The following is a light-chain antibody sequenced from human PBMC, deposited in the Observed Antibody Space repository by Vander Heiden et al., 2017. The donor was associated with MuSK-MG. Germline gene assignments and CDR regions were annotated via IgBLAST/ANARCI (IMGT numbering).Light chain of an antibody. CDR3: QSVDSSSHWV. V-gene: IGLV6-57*03. CDR2: ESS. J-gene: IGLJ3*02. CDR1: SCRIGSNY. Sequence: FMLTQPHSVSESPVKTVTISCTRSSCRIGSNYVPWYQRRPASAPIPLIYESSRRPSGGPDRFSCSIDFSSNAASLTISGLETEDEADYYCQSVDSSSHWVFGGGTKLTVL.